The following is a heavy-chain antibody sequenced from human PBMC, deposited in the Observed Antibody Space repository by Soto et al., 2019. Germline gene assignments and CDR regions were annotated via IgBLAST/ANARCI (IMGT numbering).Heavy chain of an antibody. CDR2: IYYSRGT. CDR3: ATDTGWGLGY. Sequence: QVQLQESGPGLVRPSGTLSLPCAVSGDSINSNYCWTWVRQPPGKGLEGIAEIYYSRGTSYNPSLKSRVTISMDKSKNQLSLSLTSVTAADTAMYYCATDTGWGLGYWGQGTLVSVSS. J-gene: IGHJ4*02. CDR1: GDSINSNYC. D-gene: IGHD6-19*01. V-gene: IGHV4-4*02.